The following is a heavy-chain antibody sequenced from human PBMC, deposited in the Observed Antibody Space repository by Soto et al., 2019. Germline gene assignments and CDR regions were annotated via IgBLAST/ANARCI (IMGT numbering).Heavy chain of an antibody. CDR1: GFIFSSYG. CDR3: AKLQLVRSSLDWVDC. CDR2: VTSGGRT. J-gene: IGHJ4*02. V-gene: IGHV3-23*01. D-gene: IGHD6-6*01. Sequence: EVQLSESGGGLVQPGGSLRLSCAASGFIFSSYGMTWVRQAPGKGLEWVSAVTSGGRTYYADSVKGRFTISRDNSKSTLYLQMNSLRAEDTAVYYCAKLQLVRSSLDWVDCWGQGTLVTVSS.